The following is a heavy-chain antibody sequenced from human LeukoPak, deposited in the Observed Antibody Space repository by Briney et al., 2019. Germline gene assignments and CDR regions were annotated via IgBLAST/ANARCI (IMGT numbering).Heavy chain of an antibody. CDR3: ARDRGYNLHY. V-gene: IGHV3-74*01. D-gene: IGHD5-24*01. CDR1: GFTFSSYW. J-gene: IGHJ4*02. Sequence: GGSLRLSCAASGFTFSSYWMHWVRQAPGKGLVWVSHINSDGSNTNYADSVKGRFTISRDNAENTLYLQMNSLTAEDTAVYYSARDRGYNLHYWGQGTLVTVSS. CDR2: INSDGSNT.